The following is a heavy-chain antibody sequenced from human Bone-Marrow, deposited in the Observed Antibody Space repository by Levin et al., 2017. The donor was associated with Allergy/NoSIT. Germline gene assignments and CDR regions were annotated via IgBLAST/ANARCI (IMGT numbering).Heavy chain of an antibody. D-gene: IGHD6-13*01. J-gene: IGHJ6*02. CDR2: ISSSSSYI. CDR1: GFTFSSYS. CDR3: ARKVSSSWYEPNYYYYYGMDV. V-gene: IGHV3-21*01. Sequence: GGSLRLSCAASGFTFSSYSMNWVRQAPGKGLGWVSSISSSSSYIYYADSVKGRFTISRDNAKNSLYLQMNSLRAEDTAVYYCARKVSSSWYEPNYYYYYGMDVWGQGTTVTVSS.